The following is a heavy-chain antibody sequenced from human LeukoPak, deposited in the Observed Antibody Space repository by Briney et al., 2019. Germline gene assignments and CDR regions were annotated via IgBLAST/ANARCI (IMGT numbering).Heavy chain of an antibody. V-gene: IGHV3-21*01. CDR1: GFTFSSYS. CDR2: ISSSSSYI. Sequence: GGSLRLSCAASGFTFSSYSMNWVRQAPGKGLEWVSSISSSSSYIYYADSVKGRFTISRDNAENSLYLQMNSLRAEDTAVYYCARDSGYCGGDCYSGAFDIWGQGTMVTVSS. J-gene: IGHJ3*02. CDR3: ARDSGYCGGDCYSGAFDI. D-gene: IGHD2-21*02.